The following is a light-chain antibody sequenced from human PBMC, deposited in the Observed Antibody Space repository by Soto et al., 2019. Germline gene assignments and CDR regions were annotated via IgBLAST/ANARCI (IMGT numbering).Light chain of an antibody. CDR3: QKYGGAPYT. Sequence: DIQMTQSPSSLSASIGDRVTITCRASQDIRDYLVWYQQRPGKVPSLLISAASALQSVVPSRFSGSGFGTAFTLTISSLQYEDVATYYCQKYGGAPYTFGPGTKVDLK. V-gene: IGKV1-27*01. J-gene: IGKJ3*01. CDR1: QDIRDY. CDR2: AAS.